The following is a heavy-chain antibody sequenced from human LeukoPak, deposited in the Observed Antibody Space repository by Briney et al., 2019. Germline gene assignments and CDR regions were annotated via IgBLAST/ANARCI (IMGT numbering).Heavy chain of an antibody. Sequence: SETLSLTGTVSGGSISGYYWSWIRQPPGKGLEWIGEINHSGSTNYNPSLKSRVTISVDTSKNQFSLKLSSVTAADTAVYYCARRQLWRNAFDIWGQGTMVTVSS. CDR2: INHSGST. J-gene: IGHJ3*02. D-gene: IGHD5-18*01. CDR3: ARRQLWRNAFDI. V-gene: IGHV4-34*01. CDR1: GGSISGYY.